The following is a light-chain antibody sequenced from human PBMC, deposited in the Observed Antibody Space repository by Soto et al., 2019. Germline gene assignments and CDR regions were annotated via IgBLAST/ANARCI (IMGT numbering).Light chain of an antibody. Sequence: EIVLTQSPGTLSVSLGERATLSCRASQSVGPKLAWYQQRPGQAPRLLIYGASKRATGVPARFSGRGSGTEFTLTITSLQSEDFAVYYCHQYNNRPPYTFGQGTHLEIK. V-gene: IGKV3-15*01. CDR1: QSVGPK. J-gene: IGKJ2*01. CDR3: HQYNNRPPYT. CDR2: GAS.